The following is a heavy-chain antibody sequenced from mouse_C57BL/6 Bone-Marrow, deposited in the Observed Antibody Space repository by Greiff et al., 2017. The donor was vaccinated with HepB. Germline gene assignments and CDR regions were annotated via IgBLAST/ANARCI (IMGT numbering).Heavy chain of an antibody. J-gene: IGHJ2*01. D-gene: IGHD2-5*01. CDR1: GYTFTNYW. V-gene: IGHV1-63*01. CDR3: ARRRYSNYFFDY. CDR2: IYPGGGYT. Sequence: VQRVESGAELVRPGTSVKMSCKASGYTFTNYWIGWAKQRPGHGLEWIGDIYPGGGYTNYNEKFKGKATLTADKSSSTAYMQFSSLTSEDSAIYYCARRRYSNYFFDYWGQGTTLTVSS.